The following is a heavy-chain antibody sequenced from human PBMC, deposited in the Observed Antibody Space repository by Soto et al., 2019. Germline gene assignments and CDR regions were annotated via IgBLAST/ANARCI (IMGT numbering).Heavy chain of an antibody. V-gene: IGHV3-33*01. Sequence: ESGGGVVQPGRSLRLSCAASGFTFSSYGMHWVRQAPGKGLEWVAVIWYDGSNKYYADSVKGRFTISRDNSKNTLYLQMNSVRAEDTAVYYCARAPASIWGSQGGDYFDYWGQGTLVTVSS. CDR2: IWYDGSNK. CDR1: GFTFSSYG. J-gene: IGHJ4*02. CDR3: ARAPASIWGSQGGDYFDY. D-gene: IGHD3-16*01.